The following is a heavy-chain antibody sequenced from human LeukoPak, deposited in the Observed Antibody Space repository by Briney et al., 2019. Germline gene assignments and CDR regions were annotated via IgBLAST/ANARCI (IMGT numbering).Heavy chain of an antibody. V-gene: IGHV3-48*01. CDR1: GFTFSSYS. CDR3: ARLQLWWKDDAFDI. J-gene: IGHJ3*02. D-gene: IGHD5-18*01. CDR2: ISSSSSTI. Sequence: GGSLRLSCAASGFTFSSYSMNWVCQAPGKGLEWVSYISSSSSTIYYADSVKGRFTISRDSSKNTLYLQMNSLRAEDTAVYYCARLQLWWKDDAFDIWGQGTMVTVSS.